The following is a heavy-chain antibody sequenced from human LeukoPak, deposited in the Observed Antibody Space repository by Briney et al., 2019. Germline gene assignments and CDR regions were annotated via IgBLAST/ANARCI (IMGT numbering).Heavy chain of an antibody. CDR1: GFTFSSYS. J-gene: IGHJ3*02. CDR2: IGWSSNI. CDR3: ARDSAYAFDI. Sequence: PGGSLRLSCAASGFTFSSYSMNWVRQAPGKGLEWASYIGWSSNIYYADSVKGRFTISRDNAKNSLYLQMNSLRDEDTALYYCARDSAYAFDIWGQGTKVTVSS. D-gene: IGHD1-26*01. V-gene: IGHV3-48*02.